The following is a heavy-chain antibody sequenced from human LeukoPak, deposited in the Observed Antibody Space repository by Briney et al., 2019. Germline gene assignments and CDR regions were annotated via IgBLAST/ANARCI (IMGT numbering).Heavy chain of an antibody. J-gene: IGHJ4*02. Sequence: SETLSLTCTVSGGSISSDDYYWSWIRQPPGKGLEWIGYIYYSGSTNYNPSLKSRVTISVDTSKNQFSLKLSSVTAADTAVYYCARYSSSWYPYFDYWGQGTLVTVSS. D-gene: IGHD6-13*01. CDR2: IYYSGST. CDR1: GGSISSDDYY. CDR3: ARYSSSWYPYFDY. V-gene: IGHV4-61*08.